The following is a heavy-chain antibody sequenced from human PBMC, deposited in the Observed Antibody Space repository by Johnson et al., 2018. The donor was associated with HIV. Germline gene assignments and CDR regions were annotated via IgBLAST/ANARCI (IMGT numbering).Heavy chain of an antibody. CDR3: ARVRQLGRGDAFDI. Sequence: MMLVESGGGLVQPGGSLRLSCAASGFTFSSYWMSWVRQAPGKGLEWVANIKQDGSEKYYVDSVKGRFTISRDNAKNTLYLQMNSLRAEDTAVYYCARVRQLGRGDAFDIWGQGTMVTVSS. CDR2: IKQDGSEK. CDR1: GFTFSSYW. D-gene: IGHD6-6*01. V-gene: IGHV3-7*02. J-gene: IGHJ3*02.